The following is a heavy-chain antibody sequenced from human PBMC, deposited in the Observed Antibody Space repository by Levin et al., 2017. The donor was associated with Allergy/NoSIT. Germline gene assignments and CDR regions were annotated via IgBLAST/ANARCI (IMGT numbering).Heavy chain of an antibody. CDR1: GGSISSSSYY. CDR3: ARPGRRGAALDWFDP. D-gene: IGHD6-6*01. V-gene: IGHV4-39*01. J-gene: IGHJ5*02. Sequence: ESLKISCTVSGGSISSSSYYWGWIRQPPGKGLEWIGSIYYSGSTYYNPSLKSRVTISVDTSKNQFSLKLSSVTAADTAVYYCARPGRRGAALDWFDPWGQGTLVTVSS. CDR2: IYYSGST.